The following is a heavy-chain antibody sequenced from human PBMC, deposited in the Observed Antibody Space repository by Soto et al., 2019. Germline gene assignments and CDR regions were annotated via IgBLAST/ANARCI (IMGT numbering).Heavy chain of an antibody. D-gene: IGHD2-2*01. J-gene: IGHJ6*02. CDR1: GYTFTSYA. V-gene: IGHV1-3*01. Sequence: GASVKVSCKASGYTFTSYAMHWVRQAPGQRLEWMGWINAGNGNTKYSQKFQGRVTITRDTSASTAYMELSSLRSEDTAVYYCARAGPYQLRPYYYYYYGMDVWGQGTTVTVSS. CDR3: ARAGPYQLRPYYYYYYGMDV. CDR2: INAGNGNT.